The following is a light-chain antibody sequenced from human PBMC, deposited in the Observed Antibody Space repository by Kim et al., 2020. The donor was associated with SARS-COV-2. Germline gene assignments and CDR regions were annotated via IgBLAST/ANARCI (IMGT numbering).Light chain of an antibody. Sequence: WAPGERATLSCRASQSVSSYLAWYQQKPGQAPRLLIYAASNRATGIPARFSGSGSGTDFTLTISSLEPEDFAVYYCQERSNWPRTFGQGTKVDIK. J-gene: IGKJ1*01. CDR2: AAS. V-gene: IGKV3-11*01. CDR1: QSVSSY. CDR3: QERSNWPRT.